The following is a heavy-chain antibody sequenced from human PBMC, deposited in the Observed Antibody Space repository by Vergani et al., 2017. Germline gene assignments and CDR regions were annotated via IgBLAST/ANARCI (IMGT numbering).Heavy chain of an antibody. CDR3: AKKQQLSNYYYYYMDV. CDR1: GFTFSSYA. Sequence: EVQLLESGGGLVQPGGSLRLSCVASGFTFSSYAMSWVRQAPGKGLEWVSDISGSGGSTYYADSVKGRFTISRDNSKNTLYPQMNSLRAEDTAVYYCAKKQQLSNYYYYYMDVWGKGTTVTVSS. D-gene: IGHD6-13*01. J-gene: IGHJ6*03. V-gene: IGHV3-23*01. CDR2: ISGSGGST.